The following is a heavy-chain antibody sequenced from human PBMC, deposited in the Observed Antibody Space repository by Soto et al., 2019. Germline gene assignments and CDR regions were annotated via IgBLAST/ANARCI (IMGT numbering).Heavy chain of an antibody. J-gene: IGHJ4*02. D-gene: IGHD1-26*01. CDR2: INTYNGKT. Sequence: QVQLVQSGAEVKKPGASVKVSCKASGYTLTDYGVSWVRQAPGQGLEWMGWINTYNGKTNYAPKVQARVTMTTDTSTTTAYMELRSLKSDDTAVYFCARDQYAVGGDFWGQGTLFTVSS. V-gene: IGHV1-18*01. CDR1: GYTLTDYG. CDR3: ARDQYAVGGDF.